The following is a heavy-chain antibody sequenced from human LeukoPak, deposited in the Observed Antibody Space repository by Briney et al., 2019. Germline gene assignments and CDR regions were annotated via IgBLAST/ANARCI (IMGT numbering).Heavy chain of an antibody. Sequence: SETLSLTCTVSGGSISSYYWSWIRQPPGKGLEWIGYIYYSGSTNYNPSLKSRVTISVDTSKNQFSLKLSSVTAADTAVYYCARAVSSWPHGRFDYWGQGTLVTVSS. CDR2: IYYSGST. V-gene: IGHV4-59*12. J-gene: IGHJ4*02. CDR3: ARAVSSWPHGRFDY. CDR1: GGSISSYY. D-gene: IGHD6-13*01.